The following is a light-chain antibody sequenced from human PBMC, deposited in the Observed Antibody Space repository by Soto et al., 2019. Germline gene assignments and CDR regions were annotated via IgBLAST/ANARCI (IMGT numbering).Light chain of an antibody. V-gene: IGKV3-20*01. CDR2: GAS. CDR3: QQYSSFPRT. Sequence: EILLTQSPGTLSLSPGERATLSCRASQSVSSSHLAWYQQKPGLAPRLLIYGASSRATGIPDRFGGSGSGTDFTLTISRLEPDDFAVYYCQQYSSFPRTFGQGTKVDIK. CDR1: QSVSSSH. J-gene: IGKJ1*01.